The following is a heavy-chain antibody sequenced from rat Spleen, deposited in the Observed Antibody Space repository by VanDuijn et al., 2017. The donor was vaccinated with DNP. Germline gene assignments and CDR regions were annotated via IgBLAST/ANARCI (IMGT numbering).Heavy chain of an antibody. J-gene: IGHJ4*01. Sequence: EVQLVESGGGPVQPGRSLKLSCAASGLTFSNYGMHWIRQAPGKGLEWVASISYDGSSTYYRDSVKGRFTISRDNAKSTVYLQLNSLRSEDTATYYCARHRTIMPYYYAMDAWGQGASVTVSS. D-gene: IGHD3-8*01. CDR3: ARHRTIMPYYYAMDA. CDR1: GLTFSNYG. V-gene: IGHV5-29*01. CDR2: ISYDGSST.